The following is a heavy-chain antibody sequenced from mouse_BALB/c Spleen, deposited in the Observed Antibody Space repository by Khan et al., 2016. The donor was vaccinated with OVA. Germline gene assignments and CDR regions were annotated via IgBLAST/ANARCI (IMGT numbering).Heavy chain of an antibody. D-gene: IGHD1-3*01. V-gene: IGHV1S137*01. CDR3: ARGSGNSRFAY. J-gene: IGHJ3*01. CDR1: GYTFTDYA. Sequence: VALQPSGAELVRPGVSVKISCKGSGYTFTDYAMHWVKQSHAKSLEWIGVISTYYGDADYNQKFKGKATMTVDKSSSTAYMELARLTSEDSAIYYCARGSGNSRFAYWGQGTLVTVSA. CDR2: ISTYYGDA.